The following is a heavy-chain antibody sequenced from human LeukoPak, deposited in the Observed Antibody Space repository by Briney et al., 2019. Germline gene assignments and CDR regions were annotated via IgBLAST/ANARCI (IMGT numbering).Heavy chain of an antibody. J-gene: IGHJ2*01. CDR2: IYHSGST. V-gene: IGHV4-4*02. CDR1: GGSISSSNW. Sequence: SETLSLTCAVSGGSISSSNWWSWVRQPPGKGLEWIGEIYHSGSTNYNPSLKSRVTISVDKSKNQFSLKLSSVTAADTAVYYCARGFEYYYGSGWPWYFDLWGRGTLVTVSS. CDR3: ARGFEYYYGSGWPWYFDL. D-gene: IGHD3-10*01.